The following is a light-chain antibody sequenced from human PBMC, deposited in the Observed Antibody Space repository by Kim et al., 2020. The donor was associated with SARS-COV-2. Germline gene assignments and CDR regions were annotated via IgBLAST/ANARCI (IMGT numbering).Light chain of an antibody. J-gene: IGKJ2*01. Sequence: DIQMTQSPSSLSASVGDRVTITCRASQSISSYLNWYQQKPGKAPKLLIYTASSLQSGVPSRFSGSGSGTDFTLTISSLHPEDFATYYCQQSYTNPDTFGQGTKLEI. CDR3: QQSYTNPDT. CDR1: QSISSY. V-gene: IGKV1-39*01. CDR2: TAS.